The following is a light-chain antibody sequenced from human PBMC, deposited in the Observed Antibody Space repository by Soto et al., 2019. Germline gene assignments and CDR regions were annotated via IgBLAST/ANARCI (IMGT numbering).Light chain of an antibody. CDR3: QQNNSYPFT. CDR2: KAS. V-gene: IGKV1-5*03. Sequence: DIQMTQSPSTLSASVGDRVTITCRASQSMTSLLAWYQQKPGKAPKLLIYKASSLESGVPSRFSGSGSGTEFTLTISSLQPDDFATYYCQQNNSYPFTFGPGTKVDIK. CDR1: QSMTSL. J-gene: IGKJ3*01.